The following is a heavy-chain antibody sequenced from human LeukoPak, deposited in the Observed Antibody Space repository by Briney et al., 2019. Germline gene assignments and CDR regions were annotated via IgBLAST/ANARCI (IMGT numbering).Heavy chain of an antibody. D-gene: IGHD6-13*01. CDR1: GGTFSSYA. Sequence: SVKVSCKASGGTFSSYAISWVRQAPGQGLEWMGGIIPIFGTANYAQKFQGRVTITTDESTSTAYMELSSLRSEDTAVYYCARARKRYSSSWYFDYWGQGTLVSVSS. J-gene: IGHJ4*02. CDR2: IIPIFGTA. V-gene: IGHV1-69*05. CDR3: ARARKRYSSSWYFDY.